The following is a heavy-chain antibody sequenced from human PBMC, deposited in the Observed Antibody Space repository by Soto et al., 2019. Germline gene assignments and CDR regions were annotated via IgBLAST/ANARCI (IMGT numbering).Heavy chain of an antibody. CDR3: SKDRGRY. D-gene: IGHD3-10*01. CDR1: GFTFSNAW. CDR2: IKSKTDGGTT. Sequence: EVQLVESGGGLVKPGASLRLSCAASGFTFSNAWMTWVRQAPGKGLEWVGRIKSKTDGGTTDYAAPVKGRFAISRDDSRNTLYLQMNSLKTEDTGVFYCSKDRGRYWGQGTLVTVSS. V-gene: IGHV3-15*01. J-gene: IGHJ4*02.